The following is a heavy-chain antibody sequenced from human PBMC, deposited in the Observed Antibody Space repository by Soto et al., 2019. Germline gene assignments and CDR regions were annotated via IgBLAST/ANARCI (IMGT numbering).Heavy chain of an antibody. J-gene: IGHJ3*02. CDR3: ARNIAAAGNKVGDAFDI. CDR2: INPSGGST. V-gene: IGHV1-46*03. CDR1: GYTFTSYY. D-gene: IGHD6-13*01. Sequence: ASVKVSCKASGYTFTSYYMHWVRQAPGQGLEWMGIINPSGGSTSYAQKFQGRVTMTRDTSTSTVYMELSSLRSEDTAVYYCARNIAAAGNKVGDAFDIWGQGTMVTVSS.